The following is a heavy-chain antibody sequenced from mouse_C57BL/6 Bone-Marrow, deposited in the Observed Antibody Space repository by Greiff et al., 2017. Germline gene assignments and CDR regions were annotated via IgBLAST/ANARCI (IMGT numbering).Heavy chain of an antibody. CDR1: GYNFNSYW. V-gene: IGHV1-64*01. J-gene: IGHJ2*01. CDR3: ARRGKGY. CDR2: IHPNSGST. Sequence: QVQLQQPGAELVKPGASVKLSCTASGYNFNSYWMHWVKQRPGHGLEWIGMIHPNSGSTKYNEKFQSKATLTVDKSSITAYMQLSSLTSEDSAVYDCARRGKGYGGQGTTLTVSS.